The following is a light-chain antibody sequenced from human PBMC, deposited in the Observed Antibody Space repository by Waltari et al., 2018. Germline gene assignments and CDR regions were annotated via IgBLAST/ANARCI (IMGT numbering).Light chain of an antibody. Sequence: QSALTQPASVSGSPGQSIPISCTETSSDVGGYTYVPWYQQHPGKAPKLMIYEVINRPSGVSNRFSASKSCNPASLTISGLQAEDEADYYCSSYTSSSTRVFGTGTKVTVL. V-gene: IGLV2-14*01. J-gene: IGLJ1*01. CDR1: SSDVGGYTY. CDR2: EVI. CDR3: SSYTSSSTRV.